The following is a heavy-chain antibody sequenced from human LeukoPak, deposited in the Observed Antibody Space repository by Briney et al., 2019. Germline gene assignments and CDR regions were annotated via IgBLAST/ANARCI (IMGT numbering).Heavy chain of an antibody. V-gene: IGHV1-8*01. D-gene: IGHD6-19*01. CDR1: GYTFTSYD. Sequence: ASVKVSCKASGYTFTSYDINWVRQATGQGLEWMGWMNPNSGNTGYAQKFQGRVTMTRNTSISTAYMELSSLRSEETAVYYCARGWEWEQWPYYFDYWGQGTLVTVSS. CDR2: MNPNSGNT. CDR3: ARGWEWEQWPYYFDY. J-gene: IGHJ4*02.